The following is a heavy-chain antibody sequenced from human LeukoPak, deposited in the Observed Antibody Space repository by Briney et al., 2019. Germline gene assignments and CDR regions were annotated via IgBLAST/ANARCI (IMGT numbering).Heavy chain of an antibody. CDR3: ARIRDGYNDAYDI. Sequence: ASVKVSCKASGYTFTNYYIHWVRQAPGQGLEWMGLINPSGGSTNYEQKFQGRVTMTRNTSTSTVYMELSSLRSEDTAVCYCARIRDGYNDAYDIWGQGTMVTVPS. CDR2: INPSGGST. CDR1: GYTFTNYY. J-gene: IGHJ3*02. V-gene: IGHV1-46*01. D-gene: IGHD5-24*01.